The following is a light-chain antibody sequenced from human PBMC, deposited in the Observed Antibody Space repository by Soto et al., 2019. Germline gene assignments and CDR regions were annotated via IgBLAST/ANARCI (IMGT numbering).Light chain of an antibody. V-gene: IGLV1-47*01. CDR3: AGWDASLSGWV. Sequence: QPVLTQPPSASGTPGQRVTISCSGSSSNIGSNYVFWYQHVPGTAPKLLIHRNNERPSGVPDRFSGSKSGTSASLAISGLRSEDEADYVCAGWDASLSGWVFGGGTKVTVL. CDR1: SSNIGSNY. J-gene: IGLJ3*02. CDR2: RNN.